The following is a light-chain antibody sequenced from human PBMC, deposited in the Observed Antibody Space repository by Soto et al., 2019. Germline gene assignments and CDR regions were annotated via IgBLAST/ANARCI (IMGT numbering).Light chain of an antibody. J-gene: IGKJ2*01. CDR2: GAS. V-gene: IGKV1-5*01. CDR1: QNINTW. Sequence: DIQMTQSPSTLSASVGARVTFTCRASQNINTWLAWFQQKPGKAPKLQIYGASRLESGVPSRFSGSGSGTEFTLTISSLQPDDFAPYYCQQYSSYPYTFGQGTKSEIK. CDR3: QQYSSYPYT.